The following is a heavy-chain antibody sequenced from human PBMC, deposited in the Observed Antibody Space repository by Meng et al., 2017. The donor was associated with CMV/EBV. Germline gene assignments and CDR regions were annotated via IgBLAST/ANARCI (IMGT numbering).Heavy chain of an antibody. CDR3: ARGTRHCSSTSCLNYGMDV. J-gene: IGHJ6*02. D-gene: IGHD2-2*01. CDR2: ISYDGSNK. CDR1: GFTFSSYA. Sequence: GESLKISCAASGFTFSSYAMHWVRQAPGKGLEWVAVISYDGSNKYYADSVKGRFTISRDNSKNTLYLQMNSLRAEDTAVYYCARGTRHCSSTSCLNYGMDVWGQGTTVTSP. V-gene: IGHV3-30*04.